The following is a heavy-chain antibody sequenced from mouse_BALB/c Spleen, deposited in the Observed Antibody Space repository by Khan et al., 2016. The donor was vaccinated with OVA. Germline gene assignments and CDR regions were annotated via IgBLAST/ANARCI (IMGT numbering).Heavy chain of an antibody. Sequence: EVELVESGGGLVKPGGSLKLSCAASGFTFSAYAMSWVRQTPEKRLEWVATISSDGDYTYYPDNLTGRFTISRDNATNTLYLQMSSLRSEDTAMYYCARSPYGNFAYWGQGTLVTVAA. CDR1: GFTFSAYA. CDR2: ISSDGDYT. V-gene: IGHV5-9-3*01. CDR3: ARSPYGNFAY. D-gene: IGHD2-1*01. J-gene: IGHJ3*01.